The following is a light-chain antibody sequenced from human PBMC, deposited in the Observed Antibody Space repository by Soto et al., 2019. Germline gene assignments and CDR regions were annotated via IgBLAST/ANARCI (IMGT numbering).Light chain of an antibody. Sequence: EIVLTQSPGTLSLSPGQRGTLSCRASQNIRSNYVAWFQQKPGQPPRLLIYGAINRASGIPDRFSGSGSGTEFTLTSSRLEPEDFVVYYCQQYHSPPLTFGQGTKVEFK. CDR3: QQYHSPPLT. CDR2: GAI. V-gene: IGKV3-20*01. CDR1: QNIRSNY. J-gene: IGKJ1*01.